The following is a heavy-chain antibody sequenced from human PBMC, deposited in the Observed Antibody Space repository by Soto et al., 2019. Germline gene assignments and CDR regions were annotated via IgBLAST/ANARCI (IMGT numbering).Heavy chain of an antibody. V-gene: IGHV1-69*02. CDR1: GGTFSSYT. CDR2: IIPILGIA. J-gene: IGHJ4*02. CDR3: LGGSSSSN. Sequence: QVQLVQSGAEVKKPGSSVKVSCKASGGTFSSYTISWVRQAPGPGLEWMGRIIPILGIANYAQKFQGRVTITADKSTSTSYMELSSLRSEDTAVYYCLGGSSSSNWGQGTLVTVSS. D-gene: IGHD6-13*01.